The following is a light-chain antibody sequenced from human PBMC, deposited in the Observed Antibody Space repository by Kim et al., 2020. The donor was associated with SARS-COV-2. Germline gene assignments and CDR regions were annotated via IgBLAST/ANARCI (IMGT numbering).Light chain of an antibody. J-gene: IGKJ4*01. CDR3: QQYDNSPVT. Sequence: EIVLTQSPGTLSLSPGERATLSCRASQSVSNNFLAWYQQKPGQAPRLLIHATSSRASGIPDRFSGSGSGTDFTLTISRLEPEDFAVYYCQQYDNSPVTFGGGTKVEIK. CDR2: ATS. V-gene: IGKV3-20*01. CDR1: QSVSNNF.